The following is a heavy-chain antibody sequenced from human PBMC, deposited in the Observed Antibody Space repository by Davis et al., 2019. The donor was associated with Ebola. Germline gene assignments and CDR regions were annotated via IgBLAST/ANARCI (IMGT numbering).Heavy chain of an antibody. Sequence: GESLKIPCSGSGYSFTSYWIVWVRQMPGKGLECMGIIFPGDSDTRYSPSFQGQVTISADKSITTAYLQWSSLKASDTAMYYCARGTDGYNPGGYFDSWGQGTLVTVSS. V-gene: IGHV5-51*01. D-gene: IGHD5-24*01. J-gene: IGHJ4*02. CDR2: IFPGDSDT. CDR3: ARGTDGYNPGGYFDS. CDR1: GYSFTSYW.